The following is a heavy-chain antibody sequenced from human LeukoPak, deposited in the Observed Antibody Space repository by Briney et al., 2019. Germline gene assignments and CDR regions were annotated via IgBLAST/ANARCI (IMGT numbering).Heavy chain of an antibody. V-gene: IGHV3-48*01. CDR2: ISSSSSTI. J-gene: IGHJ3*02. CDR1: GFTFSSYS. Sequence: GGSLRLSCAASGFTFSSYSMNWVRQAPGKRLEWVSYISSSSSTIYYADSVKGRFTISRDNAKNSLYLQMNSLKTEDTAVYYCTRSSQFSGSVLLFAFDIWGQGTMVTVSS. CDR3: TRSSQFSGSVLLFAFDI. D-gene: IGHD3-10*01.